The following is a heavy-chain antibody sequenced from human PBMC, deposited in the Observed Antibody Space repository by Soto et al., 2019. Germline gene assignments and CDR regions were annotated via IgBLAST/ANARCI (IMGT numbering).Heavy chain of an antibody. CDR2: ISGSGRST. V-gene: IGHV3-23*01. CDR1: GFTFGIYA. Sequence: EVQLLDSGGGLVQPGGSLRLSCVASGFTFGIYAMTWVRQAPGKGLEWVSKISGSGRSTYYADSVKGRFTISRDNSKNTLYLQMNSLRAEDTAIYYCVKDTPSPVSVTAYFDYWGQGTLVTVSS. J-gene: IGHJ4*02. D-gene: IGHD2-21*02. CDR3: VKDTPSPVSVTAYFDY.